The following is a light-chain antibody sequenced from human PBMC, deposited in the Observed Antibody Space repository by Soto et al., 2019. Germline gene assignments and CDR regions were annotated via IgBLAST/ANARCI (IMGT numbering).Light chain of an antibody. CDR3: QQSYSTLIT. V-gene: IGKV1-39*01. J-gene: IGKJ5*01. CDR2: AAS. CDR1: QSISSY. Sequence: HMTESPSSLPASLGGRVTITCRASQSISSYLNWYQQKPGKAPKLLIYAASSLQSGVPSRFSGSGSGTDFTLTISSLQPEDFATYYCQQSYSTLITFGQGTRLEIK.